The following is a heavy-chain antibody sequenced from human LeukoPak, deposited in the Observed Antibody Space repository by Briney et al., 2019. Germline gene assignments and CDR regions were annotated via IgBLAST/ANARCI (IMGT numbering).Heavy chain of an antibody. V-gene: IGHV3-7*01. CDR2: IKQDGSEK. D-gene: IGHD3-10*01. CDR3: AREGIYGSGSYGAFDI. J-gene: IGHJ3*02. Sequence: GGSLRLSCAASGFIFSTYWMTWLRQAPGKGREGVANIKQDGSEKYYVHSVKGRFTISRDNAKNSLYLQMNSLTDEDTAVYYCAREGIYGSGSYGAFDIWGQGTMVTVSS. CDR1: GFIFSTYW.